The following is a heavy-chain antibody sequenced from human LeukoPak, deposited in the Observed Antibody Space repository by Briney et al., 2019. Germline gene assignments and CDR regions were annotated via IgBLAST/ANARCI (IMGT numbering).Heavy chain of an antibody. CDR2: MNPNSGNT. Sequence: ASVKVSCKASGYTFTSYEINWVRQATGQGLEWMGWMNPNSGNTGYVQKFQGRVTMTRNTSISTAYMELSSLRSEDTAVYYCARGFMVRGVIIPSYYYGMDVWGQGTTVTVSS. D-gene: IGHD3-10*01. J-gene: IGHJ6*02. V-gene: IGHV1-8*01. CDR1: GYTFTSYE. CDR3: ARGFMVRGVIIPSYYYGMDV.